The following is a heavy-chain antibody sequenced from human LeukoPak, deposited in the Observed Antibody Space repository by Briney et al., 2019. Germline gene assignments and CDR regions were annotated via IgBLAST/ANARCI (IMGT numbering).Heavy chain of an antibody. CDR3: ARRVTHYFDY. CDR2: INHSGST. CDR1: GYSISSGYY. D-gene: IGHD4-11*01. J-gene: IGHJ4*02. Sequence: SETLSLTCTVSGYSISSGYYWGWIRQPPGKGLEWIGEINHSGSTNYNPSLKSRVTISVDTSKNQFSLKLSSVTAADTAVYYCARRVTHYFDYWGQGTLVTVSS. V-gene: IGHV4-38-2*02.